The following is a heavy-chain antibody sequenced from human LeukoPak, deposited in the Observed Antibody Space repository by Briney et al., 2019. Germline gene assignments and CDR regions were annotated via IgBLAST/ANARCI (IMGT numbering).Heavy chain of an antibody. D-gene: IGHD3-10*01. V-gene: IGHV3-48*01. CDR2: ISSSSSTI. Sequence: GGSLRLSCAASGFTFSSYSMNWVRQAPGKGLEWVSYISSSSSTIYYADSVKGRFTISRDNAKNSLYLQMNSLRAEDTAVYYCNTARGYYYYYMDVWGKGTTVTVSS. J-gene: IGHJ6*03. CDR1: GFTFSSYS. CDR3: NTARGYYYYYMDV.